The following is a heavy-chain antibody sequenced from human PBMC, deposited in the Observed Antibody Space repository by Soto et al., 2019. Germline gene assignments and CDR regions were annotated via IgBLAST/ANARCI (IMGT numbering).Heavy chain of an antibody. Sequence: PSEPLSLTCTVSGRSISSGDFYWSWIRQPSGKGLEWIGYIYYSGSTYYNPSLKSRVTISVDTSKNQFSLKLISVTAAVTAVYYCARDSYYDSSGDPSFDYWGQGSL. CDR2: IYYSGST. V-gene: IGHV4-30-4*01. CDR1: GRSISSGDFY. CDR3: ARDSYYDSSGDPSFDY. J-gene: IGHJ4*02. D-gene: IGHD3-22*01.